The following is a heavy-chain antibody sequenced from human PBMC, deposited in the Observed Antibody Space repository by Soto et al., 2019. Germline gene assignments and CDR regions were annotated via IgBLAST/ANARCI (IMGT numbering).Heavy chain of an antibody. CDR1: GFTFSNQA. Sequence: PGGSLRLSCAASGFTFSNQAMSWVRQASGKGLEWVSGIGGSGDTYYADSVKGRFTVSRDNSKNTLHLQMSSLRAEDTAVYYCATRNYYDSRGYYYYYFDFWGQGTLVTV. CDR2: IGGSGDT. J-gene: IGHJ4*02. V-gene: IGHV3-23*01. D-gene: IGHD3-22*01. CDR3: ATRNYYDSRGYYYYYFDF.